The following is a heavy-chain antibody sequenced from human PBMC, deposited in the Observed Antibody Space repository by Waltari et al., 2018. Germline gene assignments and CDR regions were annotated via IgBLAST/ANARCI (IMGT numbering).Heavy chain of an antibody. D-gene: IGHD5-18*01. Sequence: EVQLLESGGGLVQPGGSLRLSCTASGFTLTLYAMSWVRQAPGKGLEGVSAIRGGSRDVTYYADSLKGRFTISRDNSQNTVYLQMDSLRAEDTAIYYCAKDRRQRQAFDSWGQGTQVTVSS. CDR2: IRGGSRDVT. V-gene: IGHV3-23*01. CDR1: GFTLTLYA. J-gene: IGHJ4*02. CDR3: AKDRRQRQAFDS.